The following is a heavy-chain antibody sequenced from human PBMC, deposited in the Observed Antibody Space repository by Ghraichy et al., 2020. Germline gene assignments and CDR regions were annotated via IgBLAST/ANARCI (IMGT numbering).Heavy chain of an antibody. CDR3: ARVGRFRYCSGGSCYAKPFDFFFLRIRRPPTSTPYPTLFPYTRSSDL. CDR2: IKQDGSEK. J-gene: IGHJ2*01. D-gene: IGHD2-15*01. V-gene: IGHV3-7*01. Sequence: GLWWVDNIKQDGSEKYYVDSVKGRFTISRDNAKNSLYLQMNSLRAEDTAVYYCARVGRFRYCSGGSCYAKPFDFFFLRIRRPPTSTPYPTLFPYTRSSDLG.